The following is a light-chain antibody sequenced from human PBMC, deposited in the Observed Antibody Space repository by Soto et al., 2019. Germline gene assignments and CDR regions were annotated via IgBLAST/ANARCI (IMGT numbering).Light chain of an antibody. J-gene: IGKJ1*01. V-gene: IGKV4-1*01. CDR2: WAS. CDR3: QQYYSTPRGT. Sequence: DIVMTQSPDSLAVSLGERATINCKSSQSVLYSSNNKNYLAWYQQKPGQPPKLLIYWASTRESGVPDRFSGSRSGTDFTLTISSLQAEDVAVYYCQQYYSTPRGTFGQGTKVEIK. CDR1: QSVLYSSNNKNY.